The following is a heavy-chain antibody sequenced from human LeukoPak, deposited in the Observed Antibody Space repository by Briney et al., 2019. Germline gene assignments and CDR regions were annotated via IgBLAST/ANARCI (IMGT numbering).Heavy chain of an antibody. CDR1: GGSISSYY. CDR3: ARHEGGNLDFDY. J-gene: IGHJ4*02. V-gene: IGHV4-59*08. D-gene: IGHD4-23*01. CDR2: IHYSGST. Sequence: SETLSLTCSVSGGSISSYYWSWIRQPPGKGLEWIGYIHYSGSTNYNPSLESRVTISVDTSKNQFSLNLSSVTAADTAVYYCARHEGGNLDFDYWGQGTLVTVSS.